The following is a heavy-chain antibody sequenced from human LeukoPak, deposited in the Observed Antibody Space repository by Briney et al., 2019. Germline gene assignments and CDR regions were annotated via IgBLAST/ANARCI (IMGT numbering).Heavy chain of an antibody. CDR1: GFTFSSYS. CDR3: ARVREVGAPPSDY. Sequence: GGSLRLSCAASGFTFSSYSMNWVRQAPGKGLEWVSSISSSSYIYYADSVKGRFTISRDNAKNSLYLQMNSLRAEDTAVYYCARVREVGAPPSDYWGQGTLVTVSS. V-gene: IGHV3-21*01. CDR2: ISSSSYI. D-gene: IGHD1-26*01. J-gene: IGHJ4*02.